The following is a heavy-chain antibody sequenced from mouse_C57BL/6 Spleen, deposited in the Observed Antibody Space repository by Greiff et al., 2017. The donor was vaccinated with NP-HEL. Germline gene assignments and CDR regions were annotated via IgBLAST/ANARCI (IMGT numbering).Heavy chain of an antibody. J-gene: IGHJ2*01. CDR2: IDPSDSYT. CDR3: ARWNGNYDY. Sequence: VQLQQPGAELVRPGTSVKLSCKASGYTFTSYWMHWVKQRPGQGLEWIGVIDPSDSYTNYNQKFKGKATLTVDTSSSTAYMQLSSLTSEDSAVYYCARWNGNYDYWGQGTTLTVSS. CDR1: GYTFTSYW. V-gene: IGHV1-59*01. D-gene: IGHD2-1*01.